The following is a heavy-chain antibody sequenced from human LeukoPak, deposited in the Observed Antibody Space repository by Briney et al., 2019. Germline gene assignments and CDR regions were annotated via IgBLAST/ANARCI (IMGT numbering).Heavy chain of an antibody. Sequence: PGGSLRLSCAASGFTFSSYNINWVRQAPGKGLEWVSSISSSSSYIYYADSVKGRFTISRDNAKNSLYLQMNSLRTEDTAVYYCARDAMVRGVHTADFDYWGQGTLVTVSS. D-gene: IGHD3-10*01. J-gene: IGHJ4*02. V-gene: IGHV3-21*01. CDR3: ARDAMVRGVHTADFDY. CDR2: ISSSSSYI. CDR1: GFTFSSYN.